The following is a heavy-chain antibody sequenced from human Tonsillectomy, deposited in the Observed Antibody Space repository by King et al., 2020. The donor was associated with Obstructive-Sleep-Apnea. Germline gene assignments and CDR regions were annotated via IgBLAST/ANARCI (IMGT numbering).Heavy chain of an antibody. D-gene: IGHD2-2*01. CDR2: ISSSSSYI. CDR3: ARDTARYFSSTSCYGSIGY. Sequence: VQLVESGGGLVKPGGSLRLSCAASGFTFSSYSMNWVRQAPGKGLEWVSSISSSSSYIYYADSVKGRFTISRDNAKNSLYLQMNSLRAEDTAVYYCARDTARYFSSTSCYGSIGYWGQGTLVTVSS. J-gene: IGHJ4*02. CDR1: GFTFSSYS. V-gene: IGHV3-21*01.